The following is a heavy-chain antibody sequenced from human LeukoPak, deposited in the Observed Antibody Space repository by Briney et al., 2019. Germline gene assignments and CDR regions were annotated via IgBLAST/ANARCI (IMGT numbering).Heavy chain of an antibody. J-gene: IGHJ6*02. Sequence: PSETLSLTCTVSGGSISSGGYSWSWIRQHPGKGLEWIGYIYYSGSTYYNPSLKSRVTISVDTSKNQFSLKLSSVTAADTAVYYCARDRGGNYYDYYYGMDVWGQGTTVTVSS. CDR2: IYYSGST. CDR1: GGSISSGGYS. V-gene: IGHV4-31*03. D-gene: IGHD3-22*01. CDR3: ARDRGGNYYDYYYGMDV.